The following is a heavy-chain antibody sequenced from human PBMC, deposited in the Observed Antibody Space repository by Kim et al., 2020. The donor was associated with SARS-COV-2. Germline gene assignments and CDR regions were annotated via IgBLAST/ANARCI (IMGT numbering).Heavy chain of an antibody. J-gene: IGHJ4*02. V-gene: IGHV5-51*01. CDR2: HPCDSDT. CDR3: ARIGDY. Sequence: HPCDSDTRYSPSFQGQVTISADKSSSTAYLQWSSLKASDTAMYYCARIGDYWGQGTLVTVSS. D-gene: IGHD2-15*01.